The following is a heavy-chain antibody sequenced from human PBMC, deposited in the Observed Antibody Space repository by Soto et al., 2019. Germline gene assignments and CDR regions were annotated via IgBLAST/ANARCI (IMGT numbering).Heavy chain of an antibody. J-gene: IGHJ1*01. V-gene: IGHV3-33*01. D-gene: IGHD6-13*01. CDR2: IWYDGSNT. Sequence: QVQLVESGGGVVQPGRSLTLSCAASGFIFSSYGMHWVRQAPGKGLQWVAVIWYDGSNTYYADSVKGRLTISRDNSKNTLYLQMNSLRAADTAVYYCARGLRAAAGRDYFQYWGQGTLVTVSS. CDR1: GFIFSSYG. CDR3: ARGLRAAAGRDYFQY.